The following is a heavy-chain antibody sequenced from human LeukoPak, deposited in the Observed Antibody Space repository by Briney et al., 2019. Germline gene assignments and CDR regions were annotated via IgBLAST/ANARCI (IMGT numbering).Heavy chain of an antibody. CDR3: ARDQYYGDDVDY. Sequence: ASVKVSCKASGYTFTGYYMHWVRQAPGQGLEWMGWINPNSGGTNYAQKFQGRVTMTRDTSINTAYVELDRLRSDDTAVYYCARDQYYGDDVDYWGQGTLVTVSS. J-gene: IGHJ4*02. CDR2: INPNSGGT. D-gene: IGHD4-17*01. CDR1: GYTFTGYY. V-gene: IGHV1-2*02.